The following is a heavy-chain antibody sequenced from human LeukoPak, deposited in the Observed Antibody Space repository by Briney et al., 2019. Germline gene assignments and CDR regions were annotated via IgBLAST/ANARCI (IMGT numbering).Heavy chain of an antibody. CDR2: INYSGST. CDR3: ARDAAGFGDVDAPHNYLDP. J-gene: IGHJ5*02. D-gene: IGHD1-1*01. CDR1: GGSISSYY. Sequence: SETLSLTCTVSGGSISSYYWTWIRQPPGKGLEWIGYINYSGSTNYNPSLKSRVTNSVDTSKNQFSLKLSSVTAADTAVYYCARDAAGFGDVDAPHNYLDPWGQGTLVTVSS. V-gene: IGHV4-59*01.